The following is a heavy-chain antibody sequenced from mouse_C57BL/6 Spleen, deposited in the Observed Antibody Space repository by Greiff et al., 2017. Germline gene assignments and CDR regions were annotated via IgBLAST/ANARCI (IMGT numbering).Heavy chain of an antibody. V-gene: IGHV1-69*01. CDR1: GYTFTSYW. Sequence: QVQLQQSGAELVMPGASVKLSCKASGYTFTSYWMHWVKQRPGQGLEWIGEIDPSDSYTNYNQKFKGKSTLTVDKSSSKAYMQLSSLTSEDSAVYYCARRGIYYYGSSYWYFDVWGTGTTVTVSS. D-gene: IGHD1-1*01. CDR2: IDPSDSYT. J-gene: IGHJ1*03. CDR3: ARRGIYYYGSSYWYFDV.